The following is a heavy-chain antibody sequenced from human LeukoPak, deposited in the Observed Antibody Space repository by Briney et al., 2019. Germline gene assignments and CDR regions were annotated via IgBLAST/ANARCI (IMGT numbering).Heavy chain of an antibody. Sequence: GGSLRLSCAASGFTFSRYSMNWVRQAPGKGLEWVSSISGSSSSYIYYADSLKGRFAISRDNAKNSLYLQMNSLRAEDTAVYYCARDFYDTSGYYYDYWGQGTLVTVSS. CDR2: ISGSSSSYI. CDR1: GFTFSRYS. D-gene: IGHD3-22*01. CDR3: ARDFYDTSGYYYDY. V-gene: IGHV3-21*01. J-gene: IGHJ4*02.